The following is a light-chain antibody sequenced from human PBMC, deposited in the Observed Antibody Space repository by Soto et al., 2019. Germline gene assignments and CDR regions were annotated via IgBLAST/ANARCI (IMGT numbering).Light chain of an antibody. Sequence: AIRMTQSPSSLSASTGDRVTITCRASQGISSYLAWNQQKPGKAPKLLISAASNLQSGVPSSFSGSGSGTDFTLTISCLQSEYFATYYCQQYYSYTFPVGGGTKVEIK. J-gene: IGKJ4*01. CDR3: QQYYSYTFP. CDR2: AAS. V-gene: IGKV1-8*01. CDR1: QGISSY.